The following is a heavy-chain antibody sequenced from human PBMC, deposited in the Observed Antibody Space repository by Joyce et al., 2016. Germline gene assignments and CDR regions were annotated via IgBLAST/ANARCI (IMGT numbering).Heavy chain of an antibody. V-gene: IGHV3-30*18. Sequence: QVQLVESGRGVVQPGRSLRLYCAASGLTLSSYGVHWVRQAPGKGLEWVAVISYDGIYKYYADSVKGRFTISRDNSKNTVFLEMNSLRTEDTALYYCAKILTATYSSGWFLDYWGQGTLVTVSS. D-gene: IGHD6-25*01. CDR1: GLTLSSYG. CDR3: AKILTATYSSGWFLDY. CDR2: ISYDGIYK. J-gene: IGHJ4*02.